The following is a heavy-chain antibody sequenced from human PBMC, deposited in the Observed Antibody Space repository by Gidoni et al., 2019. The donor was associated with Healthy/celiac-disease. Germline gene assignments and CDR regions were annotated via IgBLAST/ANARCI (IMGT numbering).Heavy chain of an antibody. CDR2: ISGSGGST. CDR1: GLTFSSYA. V-gene: IGHV3-23*04. D-gene: IGHD1-1*01. J-gene: IGHJ4*02. Sequence: EVQLVESGGGSVQPGGSLSLSCEASGLTFSSYAMSWVRQAPGKGLEWVSVISGSGGSTYYADSVKGRFTISRDNSKNTLYLQMNSLRAEDTAVYYCAKAGVGGTGTTFFIDYWGQGTLVTVSS. CDR3: AKAGVGGTGTTFFIDY.